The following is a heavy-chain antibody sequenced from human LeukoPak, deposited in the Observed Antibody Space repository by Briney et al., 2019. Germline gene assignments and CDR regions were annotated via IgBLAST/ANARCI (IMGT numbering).Heavy chain of an antibody. CDR2: INHSGST. D-gene: IGHD3-16*02. Sequence: SETLSLTCAVYGGSFRGYYWSWIRQPPGKGLEWIGEINHSGSTNYNPSLKSRVTISVDTSKNQFSLKLSSVTAADTAVYYCAREVITSYYDYVWGSYRGQAFDIWGQGTMVTVSS. J-gene: IGHJ3*02. V-gene: IGHV4-34*01. CDR1: GGSFRGYY. CDR3: AREVITSYYDYVWGSYRGQAFDI.